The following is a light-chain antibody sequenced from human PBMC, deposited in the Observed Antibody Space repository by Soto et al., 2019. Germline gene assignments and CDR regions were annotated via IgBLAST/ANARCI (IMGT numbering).Light chain of an antibody. Sequence: QSALTQPPSASVSPGQSVTISCTGTSSDVGDYNYVSWYQQHPGKAPKLMIYEVSKRPSGVPDRFSGSKSGNTASLTVSGLQAEDEADYYCTSYAGSNNFVFGTGTKLTGL. CDR2: EVS. J-gene: IGLJ1*01. CDR1: SSDVGDYNY. V-gene: IGLV2-8*01. CDR3: TSYAGSNNFV.